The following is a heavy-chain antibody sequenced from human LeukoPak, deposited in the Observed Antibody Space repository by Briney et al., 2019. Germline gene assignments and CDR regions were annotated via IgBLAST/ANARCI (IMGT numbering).Heavy chain of an antibody. V-gene: IGHV3-53*01. CDR2: LYSDGNT. CDR3: ARGVEPLAANTLAY. CDR1: GITVITND. D-gene: IGHD1-14*01. J-gene: IGHJ4*02. Sequence: PGGSLSLSCAASGITVITNDMTWLRQPPGKGLEWVSVLYSDGNTKYADSVQGRFTISRDTSKNTLYLEMNSLSPDDTAVYYCARGVEPLAANTLAYWGQGTLVTVSS.